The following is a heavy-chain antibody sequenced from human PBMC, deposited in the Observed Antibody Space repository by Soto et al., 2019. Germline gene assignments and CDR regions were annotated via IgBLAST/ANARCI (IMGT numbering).Heavy chain of an antibody. J-gene: IGHJ4*02. CDR2: ISGSGGDT. V-gene: IGHV3-23*01. CDR3: AKELVDTIAVAAH. CDR1: GFTFTSYA. D-gene: IGHD6-19*01. Sequence: GGSLRLSCAASGFTFTSYAMSWVRQAPGKGLEWVSAISGSGGDTYYADSVKGRFTISRDNSRNTLFLQMNTLRAEDTATYYCAKELVDTIAVAAHWGQGTLVTVSS.